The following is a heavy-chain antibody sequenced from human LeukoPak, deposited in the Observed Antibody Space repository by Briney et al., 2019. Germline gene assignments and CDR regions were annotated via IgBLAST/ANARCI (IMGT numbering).Heavy chain of an antibody. J-gene: IGHJ4*02. V-gene: IGHV3-21*01. CDR3: ARGGFNSSHNDY. CDR1: GFTFSSYS. D-gene: IGHD6-13*01. CDR2: ISSSSSYI. Sequence: PGGSLRLSCAASGFTFSSYSMNWVRQAPGKGLEWVSSISSSSSYIYYADSVKGRFTISRDNAKNSLYLQMNSLGAEDTAVYYCARGGFNSSHNDYWGQGTLVTVSS.